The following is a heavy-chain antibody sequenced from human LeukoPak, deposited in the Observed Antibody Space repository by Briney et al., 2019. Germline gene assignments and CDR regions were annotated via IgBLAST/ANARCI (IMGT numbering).Heavy chain of an antibody. V-gene: IGHV3-23*01. Sequence: GGSLRLSCAASGFTFSSYAMNWVRQPPGRGLEWVSIISGSGDRTYYTDSVKGRFTISRDNSRNTLYLQMSSLRTEDTAVYYCASGYSYGSLVYWGQGTLVTVSS. D-gene: IGHD5-18*01. CDR3: ASGYSYGSLVY. CDR1: GFTFSSYA. CDR2: ISGSGDRT. J-gene: IGHJ4*02.